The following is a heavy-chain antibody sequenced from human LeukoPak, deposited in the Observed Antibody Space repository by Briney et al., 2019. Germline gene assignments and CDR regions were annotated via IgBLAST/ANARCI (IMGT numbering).Heavy chain of an antibody. J-gene: IGHJ5*02. CDR3: ARRGLRGSSGWYWFDP. Sequence: SETLSLTCAVYRGSFSGYFWNWIRQPPGKGLEWIGEINHSGSTNYNPSLKSRVTILVDTSKNQFSLKLSSVTAADTAVYYCARRGLRGSSGWYWFDPWGQGTLVTVSS. CDR1: RGSFSGYF. V-gene: IGHV4-34*01. D-gene: IGHD6-19*01. CDR2: INHSGST.